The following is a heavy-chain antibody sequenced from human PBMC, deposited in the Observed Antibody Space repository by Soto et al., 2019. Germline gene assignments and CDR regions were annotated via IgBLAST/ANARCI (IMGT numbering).Heavy chain of an antibody. CDR3: ARGVDNVVDV. D-gene: IGHD2-15*01. V-gene: IGHV1-8*01. Sequence: QVQLVQSGAEVTKPGASVKVSCKASGFTFTSYDINWVREATGQGLEWMGWMSPNSGATGYAQKFQGRVTMTRDTSISTVYMELSNLRSEDTAMYYCARGVDNVVDVWGQGSTVTVSS. CDR2: MSPNSGAT. J-gene: IGHJ6*02. CDR1: GFTFTSYD.